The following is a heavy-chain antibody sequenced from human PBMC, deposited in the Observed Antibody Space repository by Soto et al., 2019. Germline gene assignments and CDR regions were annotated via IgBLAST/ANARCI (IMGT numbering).Heavy chain of an antibody. Sequence: GGSLRLSCAASGFSFSSYVRSWVRQSPGKGLEWVATISGNGDDMYYADPVRGRFTISRDNSKNTLYLQMNSLRAEDTAIYYCVKDLEYGRSKWDDWGLGAPVTVSS. CDR3: VKDLEYGRSKWDD. D-gene: IGHD6-6*01. CDR1: GFSFSSYV. J-gene: IGHJ4*02. CDR2: ISGNGDDM. V-gene: IGHV3-23*01.